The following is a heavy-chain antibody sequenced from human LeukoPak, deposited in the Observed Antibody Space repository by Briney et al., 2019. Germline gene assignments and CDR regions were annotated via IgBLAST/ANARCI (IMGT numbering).Heavy chain of an antibody. CDR3: ARAHVLRFLEWLPPSGWFDP. Sequence: PSQTLSLTCTVSGGSISSGDYYWSWIRQPPGKGLEWIGYIYYSGSTYYNPSLKSRVTISVDTSKNQFSLKLSSVTAADTAVYYCARAHVLRFLEWLPPSGWFDPWGQGTLVTVSS. D-gene: IGHD3-3*01. V-gene: IGHV4-30-4*08. CDR1: GGSISSGDYY. CDR2: IYYSGST. J-gene: IGHJ5*02.